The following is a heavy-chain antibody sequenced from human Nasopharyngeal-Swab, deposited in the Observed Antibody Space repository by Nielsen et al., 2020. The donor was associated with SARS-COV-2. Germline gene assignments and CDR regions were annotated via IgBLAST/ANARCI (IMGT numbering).Heavy chain of an antibody. CDR1: GFTFSSYA. CDR3: AKDRSSSGLDY. CDR2: ISGSGGST. D-gene: IGHD6-19*01. V-gene: IGHV3-23*01. J-gene: IGHJ4*02. Sequence: GESLTISCAASGFTFSSYAMSWVRQAPGKGLEWVSAISGSGGSTYYADSVMGRFTISRDNSKNTLYLQMNSLRAEDTAVYYCAKDRSSSGLDYWGQGTLVTVSS.